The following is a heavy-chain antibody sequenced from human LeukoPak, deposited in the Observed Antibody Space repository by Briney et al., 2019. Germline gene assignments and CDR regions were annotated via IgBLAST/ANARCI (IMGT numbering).Heavy chain of an antibody. Sequence: PSETLSLTCAVSGGSFSPYYWSWIRQSPGKGLEWIAEINHSGNTNYNPSLKSRVTISVDTPKNQSSLKLSSVTAADTAVYYCARYGVKWSMYNWNHGWGFDPWGQGTLVTVSS. CDR1: GGSFSPYY. D-gene: IGHD1-20*01. CDR3: ARYGVKWSMYNWNHGWGFDP. V-gene: IGHV4-34*01. J-gene: IGHJ5*02. CDR2: INHSGNT.